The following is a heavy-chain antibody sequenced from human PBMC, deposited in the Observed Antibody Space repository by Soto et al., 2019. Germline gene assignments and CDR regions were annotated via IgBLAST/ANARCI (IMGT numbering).Heavy chain of an antibody. CDR3: ARDRGVYYDFWSGYYFDY. CDR2: FSSSSSTI. D-gene: IGHD3-3*01. CDR1: GFTFSSYS. Sequence: GGSLRLSCAASGFTFSSYSMNWVRQAPGKGLEWVSYFSSSSSTIYYADSVKGRFTISRDNAKNSLYLQMNSLRAEDTAVYYCARDRGVYYDFWSGYYFDYWGQGTLVTVSS. V-gene: IGHV3-48*01. J-gene: IGHJ4*02.